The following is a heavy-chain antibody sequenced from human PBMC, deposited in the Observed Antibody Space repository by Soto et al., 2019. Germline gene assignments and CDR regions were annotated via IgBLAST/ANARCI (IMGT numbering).Heavy chain of an antibody. J-gene: IGHJ4*02. CDR3: AREIRIVATIWAFDY. CDR2: IWYDGSNK. D-gene: IGHD5-12*01. CDR1: GFTFSSYG. Sequence: QVQLVESGGGVVQPVRSLRLSCAASGFTFSSYGMHWVRQAPGKGLEWVAVIWYDGSNKYYADSVKGRFTISRDNSKNTLYLQMNSLRAEDTAVYYCAREIRIVATIWAFDYWGQGTLVTVSS. V-gene: IGHV3-33*01.